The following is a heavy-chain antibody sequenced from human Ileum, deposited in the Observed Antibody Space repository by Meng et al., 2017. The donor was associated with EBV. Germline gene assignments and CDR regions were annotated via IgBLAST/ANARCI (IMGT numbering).Heavy chain of an antibody. Sequence: VQVAEPGPGFVKTSVTLVLVCAVSAASNGSSYWWTWVRPPPEKGLGWLGDIYHSGSSNYNPSLKSRLTLSVDKSKSQFSLELISVTAADTAVYYCARGRRFGSGRYALDYWGQGTLVTVSS. CDR3: ARGRRFGSGRYALDY. CDR2: IYHSGSS. D-gene: IGHD3-10*01. J-gene: IGHJ4*02. V-gene: IGHV4-4*02. CDR1: AASNGSSYW.